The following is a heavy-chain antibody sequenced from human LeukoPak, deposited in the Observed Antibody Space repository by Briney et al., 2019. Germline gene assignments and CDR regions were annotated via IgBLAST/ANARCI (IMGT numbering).Heavy chain of an antibody. Sequence: ASVKVSCKTSGYTLTIHGISWVRQAPGQGLEWMGWISTSKGDTNYAQKFKGRLTMTTDRSTSTAYMELRSLSSDDTAVYYCARDWPTVITDYWGQGTLVTVSS. CDR3: ARDWPTVITDY. CDR2: ISTSKGDT. V-gene: IGHV1-18*01. J-gene: IGHJ4*02. D-gene: IGHD4-11*01. CDR1: GYTLTIHG.